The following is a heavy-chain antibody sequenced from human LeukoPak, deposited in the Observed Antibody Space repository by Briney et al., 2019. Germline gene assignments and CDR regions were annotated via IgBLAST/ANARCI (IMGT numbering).Heavy chain of an antibody. D-gene: IGHD3-3*01. V-gene: IGHV3-7*01. Sequence: GSLRLSCAASGFTFSSYWMSWVRQAPGKGLEWVANIKQDGSEKYYVDSVKGRFTISRDNAKNSLYLQMNSLRAEDTAVYYCAREPRAIFGVVIINEYFDYWGQGTLVTVSS. CDR2: IKQDGSEK. CDR3: AREPRAIFGVVIINEYFDY. J-gene: IGHJ4*02. CDR1: GFTFSSYW.